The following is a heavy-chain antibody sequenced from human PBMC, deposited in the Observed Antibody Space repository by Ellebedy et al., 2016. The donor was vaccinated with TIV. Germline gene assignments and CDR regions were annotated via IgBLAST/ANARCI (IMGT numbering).Heavy chain of an antibody. J-gene: IGHJ4*02. D-gene: IGHD6-19*01. V-gene: IGHV3-53*01. CDR3: AGGISVAGTSLGF. CDR1: GFTVSSNY. Sequence: PGGSLRLSCEASGFTVSSNYMSWVRQAPGRGLEWGSTTYSSGGTYYAGSVKGRFTISRDNSKNTLYLQMNSLRAEDTAGYYCAGGISVAGTSLGFWGQGTLVTVSS. CDR2: TYSSGGT.